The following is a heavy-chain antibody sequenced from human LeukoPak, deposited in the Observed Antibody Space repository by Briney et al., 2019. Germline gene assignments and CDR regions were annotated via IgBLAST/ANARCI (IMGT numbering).Heavy chain of an antibody. Sequence: SETLSLTYTVSRGSIGDSYWSWIRQPPGKGLEWIGFIYHNGHSQYNPSLQSRVAMSLDRSKNQFSLKLRSVIASDTAVYFCARHTWVRQPFDTWGRGTLVTVSS. CDR1: RGSIGDSY. D-gene: IGHD1-1*01. CDR3: ARHTWVRQPFDT. CDR2: IYHNGHS. V-gene: IGHV4-59*08. J-gene: IGHJ4*02.